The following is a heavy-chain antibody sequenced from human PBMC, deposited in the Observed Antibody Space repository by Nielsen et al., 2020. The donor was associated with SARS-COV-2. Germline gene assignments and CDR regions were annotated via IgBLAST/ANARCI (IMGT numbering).Heavy chain of an antibody. CDR1: GLIFSSSW. D-gene: IGHD3-3*01. CDR2: INEDGSVV. CDR3: AKDVWSGAHQIGPDY. Sequence: GSLRLSCAASGLIFSSSWMVWVRQAPGKGLEWVANINEDGSVVNYVDSVKGRFTISRDNSKNTVYLQMNSLRAEDTAVYHCAKDVWSGAHQIGPDYWGQGTLVTVSS. J-gene: IGHJ4*02. V-gene: IGHV3-7*01.